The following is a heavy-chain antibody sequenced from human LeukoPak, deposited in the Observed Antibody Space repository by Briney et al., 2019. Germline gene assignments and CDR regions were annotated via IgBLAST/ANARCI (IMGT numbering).Heavy chain of an antibody. CDR2: IKTDGSST. D-gene: IGHD3-9*01. CDR3: ALIPYYDILTGSAYYFDY. Sequence: GGSLRLSCAASGFTFSSYWMDWVRQAPGKGLVWVSRIKTDGSSTSYADSVKGRFTISRDNAKNSLYLQMNSLRVEDTAVYFCALIPYYDILTGSAYYFDYWGQGTLVTVSS. CDR1: GFTFSSYW. J-gene: IGHJ4*02. V-gene: IGHV3-74*01.